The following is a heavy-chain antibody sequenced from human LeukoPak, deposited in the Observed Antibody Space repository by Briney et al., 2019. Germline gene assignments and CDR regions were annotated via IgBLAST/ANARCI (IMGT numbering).Heavy chain of an antibody. D-gene: IGHD6-19*01. CDR3: ASPISGQSFDI. V-gene: IGHV3-23*01. Sequence: AGGSLRLSCAASGFTFSSYAMSWVRQAPGKGLEWVSAISGSGGSTYYADFVKGRFTISRDNSKNTMYLQMNSLRAEDTAVYYCASPISGQSFDIWGQGTMVTVSS. J-gene: IGHJ3*02. CDR2: ISGSGGST. CDR1: GFTFSSYA.